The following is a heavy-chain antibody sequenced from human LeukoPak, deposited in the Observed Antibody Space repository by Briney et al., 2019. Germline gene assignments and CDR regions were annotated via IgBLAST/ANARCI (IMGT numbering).Heavy chain of an antibody. V-gene: IGHV4-34*12. CDR2: IFYSGST. CDR1: GFTFSDYY. CDR3: AKSNGYGLVDI. D-gene: IGHD3-10*01. J-gene: IGHJ3*02. Sequence: PGGSLRLSCAASGFTFSDYYMSWIRQPPGKGLEWIGNIFYSGSTYYSPSLKSRVTISLDTSRNQFSLKLTSVTAADTAVYYRAKSNGYGLVDIWGQGTMVTVSS.